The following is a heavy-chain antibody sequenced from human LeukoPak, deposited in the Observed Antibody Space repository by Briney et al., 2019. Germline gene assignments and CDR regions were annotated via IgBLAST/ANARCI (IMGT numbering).Heavy chain of an antibody. CDR1: GGTFSSYA. V-gene: IGHV1-69*06. Sequence: SVTVSCTASGGTFSSYAISWVRQAPGQGLEWMGGIIPIFGTANYAQKFQGRVTITADKSTSTAYMELSSLRSEDTAVYYCARKSGYSYDKPRVRGYYYMDVWGKGTTVTVSS. CDR3: ARKSGYSYDKPRVRGYYYMDV. D-gene: IGHD5-18*01. J-gene: IGHJ6*03. CDR2: IIPIFGTA.